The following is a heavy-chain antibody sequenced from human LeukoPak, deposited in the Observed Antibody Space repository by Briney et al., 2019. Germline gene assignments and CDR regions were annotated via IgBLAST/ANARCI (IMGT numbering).Heavy chain of an antibody. D-gene: IGHD1-26*01. J-gene: IGHJ4*02. V-gene: IGHV3-30-3*01. CDR1: GFTFSSHA. CDR2: ISYDGSNK. CDR3: ARDMSGRYQIDY. Sequence: GRPLRLSCAASGFTFSSHAMHWVRQAPGKGLEWVAVISYDGSNKNYVDSVKGRFTVSRDNSKNTLDLQMNSLRAEDSAVYYCARDMSGRYQIDYWGQGTLATVSS.